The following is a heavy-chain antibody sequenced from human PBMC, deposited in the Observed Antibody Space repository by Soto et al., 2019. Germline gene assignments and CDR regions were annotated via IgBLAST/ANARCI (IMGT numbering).Heavy chain of an antibody. CDR3: ARAVGHCSSTSCYPYYYYGMDV. Sequence: PSETLSLTCTVSGGSISSYYWSWIRQPPGKGLEWIGYIYYSGSTNYNPSLKSRVTISVDTSKNQFSLKLSSVTAADTAVYYCARAVGHCSSTSCYPYYYYGMDVWGQGTTVTVAS. V-gene: IGHV4-59*01. CDR1: GGSISSYY. D-gene: IGHD2-2*01. CDR2: IYYSGST. J-gene: IGHJ6*02.